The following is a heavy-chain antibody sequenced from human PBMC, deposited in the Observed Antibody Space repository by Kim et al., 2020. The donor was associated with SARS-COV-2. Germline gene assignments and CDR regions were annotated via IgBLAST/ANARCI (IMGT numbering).Heavy chain of an antibody. CDR1: GFSVNTYS. D-gene: IGHD6-25*01. CDR3: ARVRGLQRPYWYFDL. Sequence: GGSLRLSCVASGFSVNTYSLIWVRQAPGKGLEWLSYITFDSNTIYYADSVKGRFTVSRDNAKNSLYLQVNSLRDEDTAGYYCARVRGLQRPYWYFDLWGRGTLVTVSS. CDR2: ITFDSNTI. J-gene: IGHJ2*01. V-gene: IGHV3-48*02.